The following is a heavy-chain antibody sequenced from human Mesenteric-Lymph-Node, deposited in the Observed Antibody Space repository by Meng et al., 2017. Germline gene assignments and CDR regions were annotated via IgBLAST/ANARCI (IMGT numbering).Heavy chain of an antibody. CDR2: IWYDGSNK. CDR3: ARGSTPTNFDY. J-gene: IGHJ4*02. V-gene: IGHV3-33*01. CDR1: GFTFSSYG. Sequence: QVQLVESGGGVVQTGRSLGLSCAASGFTFSSYGMHWVRQAPGKGLEWVAVIWYDGSNKYYADSVKGRFTISRDNSKNTLYLQMNSLRAEDTAVYYCARGSTPTNFDYWGQGTLVTVSS. D-gene: IGHD1-26*01.